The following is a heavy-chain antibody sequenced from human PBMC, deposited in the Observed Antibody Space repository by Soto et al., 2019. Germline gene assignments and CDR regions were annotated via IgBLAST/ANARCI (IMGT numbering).Heavy chain of an antibody. CDR1: GFTFSSYW. J-gene: IGHJ6*02. Sequence: VQLVESGGGLVQPGGSLRLSCAASGFTFSSYWMHWVRQAPGKGLVWVSRINSDGSSTSYADSVKGRFTISRDNAKNTLYLQMNSLRAEDTAVYYCARDISPVLRFFGVPYGMDVWGQGTTVTVSS. CDR3: ARDISPVLRFFGVPYGMDV. D-gene: IGHD3-3*01. CDR2: INSDGSST. V-gene: IGHV3-74*01.